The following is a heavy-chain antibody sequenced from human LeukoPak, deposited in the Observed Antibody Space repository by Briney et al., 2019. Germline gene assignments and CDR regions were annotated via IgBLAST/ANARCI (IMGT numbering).Heavy chain of an antibody. CDR2: IYYSGST. V-gene: IGHV4-59*01. D-gene: IGHD3-10*01. Sequence: SETPSLTCTVSGGSISSYYWSWIRQPPGKGLEWIGYIYYSGSTNYNPSLRSRVTISMDTSKNQFSLKVNSVTAADTAVYFCASGPRNYYYSGSYHYWGQGTLVTVS. J-gene: IGHJ4*02. CDR3: ASGPRNYYYSGSYHY. CDR1: GGSISSYY.